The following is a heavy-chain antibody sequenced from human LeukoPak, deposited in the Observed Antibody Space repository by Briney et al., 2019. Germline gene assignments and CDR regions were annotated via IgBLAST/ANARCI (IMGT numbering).Heavy chain of an antibody. D-gene: IGHD3-10*01. CDR2: IYHSGST. Sequence: GSLRLSCAASGFTFSSYAMSWVRQPPGKGLEWIGEIYHSGSTNYNPSLKSRVTISVDKSKNQFSLKLSSVTAADTAVYYCARSGESSEDYWGQGTLVTVSS. CDR3: ARSGESSEDY. J-gene: IGHJ4*02. CDR1: GFTFSSYAM. V-gene: IGHV4-4*02.